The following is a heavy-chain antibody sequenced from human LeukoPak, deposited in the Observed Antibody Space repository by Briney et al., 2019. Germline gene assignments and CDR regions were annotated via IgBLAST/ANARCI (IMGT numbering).Heavy chain of an antibody. V-gene: IGHV4-59*01. CDR1: GGSISSYY. J-gene: IGHJ3*02. CDR3: AREKGDGNNYGNDAFDI. D-gene: IGHD5-24*01. CDR2: IYYSGST. Sequence: SETLSLTCTVSGGSISSYYWSWIRQPPGKGLEWIGYIYYSGSTNYNPSLKSRVTISVDTSKNQFSLKLSSVTAADTAVYYCAREKGDGNNYGNDAFDIWGQGTMVTVSS.